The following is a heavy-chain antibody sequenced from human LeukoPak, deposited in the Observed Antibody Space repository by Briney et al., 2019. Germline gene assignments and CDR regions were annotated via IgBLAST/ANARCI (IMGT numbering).Heavy chain of an antibody. V-gene: IGHV3-48*04. D-gene: IGHD3/OR15-3a*01. CDR3: ARPTWTNYMDV. CDR1: RFTFSSYS. J-gene: IGHJ6*03. CDR2: ISRSGSTI. Sequence: GGSLRLSCAPSRFTFSSYSMKWVRQAPGNGLEWVSYISRSGSTIFYADSVKGRFTISRDNAKNSVSLQMNSLRAEDTGVYFCARPTWTNYMDVWGKGTAVTISS.